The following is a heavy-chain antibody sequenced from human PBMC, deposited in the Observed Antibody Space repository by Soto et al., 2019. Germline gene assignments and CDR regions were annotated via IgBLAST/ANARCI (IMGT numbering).Heavy chain of an antibody. Sequence: SETLSLTCTVSGGSISSGGYYWSWIRQHPGKGLEWIGYIYYSGSTYYNPSLKSRVTISVDTSKNQFSLKLSSVTAADTAVYYCARARAYDYVWGSYSTVEPYYYGMDVWGQGTTVTVSS. V-gene: IGHV4-31*03. CDR2: IYYSGST. CDR1: GGSISSGGYY. J-gene: IGHJ6*02. CDR3: ARARAYDYVWGSYSTVEPYYYGMDV. D-gene: IGHD3-16*01.